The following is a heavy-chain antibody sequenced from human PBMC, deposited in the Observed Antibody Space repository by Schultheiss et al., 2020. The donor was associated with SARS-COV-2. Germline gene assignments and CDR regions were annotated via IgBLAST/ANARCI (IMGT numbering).Heavy chain of an antibody. CDR2: IYYSGST. V-gene: IGHV4-31*03. J-gene: IGHJ4*01. CDR1: GGSISSGGYY. Sequence: LRLSCTVSGGSISSGGYYWSWIRQHPGKGLEWIGYIYYSGSTYYNPSLKSRVTISVDTSKNQFSLKLSSVTAADTAVYYCASLIDSSGYYSLDYWGQEPCSPSPQ. D-gene: IGHD3-22*01. CDR3: ASLIDSSGYYSLDY.